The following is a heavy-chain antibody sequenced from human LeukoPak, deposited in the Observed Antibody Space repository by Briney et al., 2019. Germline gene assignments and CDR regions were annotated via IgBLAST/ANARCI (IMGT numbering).Heavy chain of an antibody. CDR1: GYTFTSYG. CDR2: ISAYNGNT. Sequence: ASVKVSCKASGYTFTSYGISWVRQAPGQGLEWMGWISAYNGNTNYAQKLQGRVTMTTDTSTSTAYMELRSLRSDDTAVYYCAYSANYDILTGYYNGNFDYWGQGTLVTVSS. CDR3: AYSANYDILTGYYNGNFDY. V-gene: IGHV1-18*01. D-gene: IGHD3-9*01. J-gene: IGHJ4*02.